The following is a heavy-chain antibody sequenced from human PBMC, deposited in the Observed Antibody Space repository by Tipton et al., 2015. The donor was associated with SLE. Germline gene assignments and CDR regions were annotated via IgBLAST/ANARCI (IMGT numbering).Heavy chain of an antibody. CDR2: VFHNGYT. CDR1: GYSISSGYY. J-gene: IGHJ4*02. V-gene: IGHV4-38-2*01. Sequence: TLSLTCAVSGYSISSGYYWGWIRQPPGKGLECIATVFHNGYTYYNPSLKSRVTISVDTFKNQFSLKMNSVTAADTAVYYCANQNRILGATIDYWGQGILVTVSS. CDR3: ANQNRILGATIDY. D-gene: IGHD1-26*01.